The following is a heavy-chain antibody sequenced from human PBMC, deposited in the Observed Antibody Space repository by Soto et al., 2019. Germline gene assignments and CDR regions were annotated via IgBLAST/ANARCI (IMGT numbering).Heavy chain of an antibody. CDR2: ISYDGSTT. CDR1: RFTMIIHG. D-gene: IGHD3-3*01. V-gene: IGHV3-30*18. CDR3: EKDVRKYALRSGSSQYYGMHV. J-gene: IGHJ6*01. Sequence: ASSRFTMIIHGMHRLRNDLGKVLKGVSVISYDGSTTYYADSVKGRFTISRDNSKNTLYLQMNSLRAVVTAVDYCEKDVRKYALRSGSSQYYGMHVLGQRAKVTVSS.